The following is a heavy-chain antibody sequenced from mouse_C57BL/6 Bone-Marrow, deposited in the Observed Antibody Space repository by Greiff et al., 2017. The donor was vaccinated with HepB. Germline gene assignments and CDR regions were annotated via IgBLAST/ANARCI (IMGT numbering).Heavy chain of an antibody. CDR2: IYPAIGYT. CDR3: VYYGRSYGYYAMDY. D-gene: IGHD1-1*01. J-gene: IGHJ4*01. CDR1: GFNFKNTY. Sequence: VQLQQSVAELVRPGASVKLSCTASGFNFKNTYMRWAKQRPEQGLEWIGRIYPAIGYTKYATKFQGKATITADTSSNTAYLQLSSLTSEDTAIYYAVYYGRSYGYYAMDYWGQGTSVTVSS. V-gene: IGHV14-3*01.